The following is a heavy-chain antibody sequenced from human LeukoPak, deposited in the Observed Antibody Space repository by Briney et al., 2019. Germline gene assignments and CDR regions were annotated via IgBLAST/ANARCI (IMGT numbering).Heavy chain of an antibody. V-gene: IGHV3-23*01. CDR1: GFTFSSYA. D-gene: IGHD6-19*01. J-gene: IGHJ4*02. CDR3: ARLTWSSGWSYFDY. Sequence: GGSLRLSCAASGFTFSSYAMSWVRQAPGKGLEWVSGISGSDGSTNYADSVKGRFTISRDNSKNTLYLQMNSLRAEDTAVYYCARLTWSSGWSYFDYWGQGTLVTVSS. CDR2: ISGSDGST.